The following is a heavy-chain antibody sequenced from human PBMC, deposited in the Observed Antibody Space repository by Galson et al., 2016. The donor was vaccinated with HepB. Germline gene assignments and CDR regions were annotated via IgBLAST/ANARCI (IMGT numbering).Heavy chain of an antibody. D-gene: IGHD2-21*02. V-gene: IGHV3-23*01. Sequence: SLRLSCAASGFIFSSYAMSWVRQAPGKGLEWVSGLSGSTYYADSVRGRFTISRDNSKNTLYLQMNSLRVEDTAVYYCAKESGYSDRYPYYYGMDVWGQGTTVTVSS. CDR1: GFIFSSYA. CDR3: AKESGYSDRYPYYYGMDV. CDR2: LSGST. J-gene: IGHJ6*02.